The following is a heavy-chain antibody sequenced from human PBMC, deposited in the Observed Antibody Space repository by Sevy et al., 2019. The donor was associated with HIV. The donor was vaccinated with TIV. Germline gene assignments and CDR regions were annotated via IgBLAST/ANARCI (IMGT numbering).Heavy chain of an antibody. CDR3: AREGWDIVVVPAAFDI. D-gene: IGHD2-2*01. Sequence: GGSLRLSCAASGFTFSGYTLHWVRRAPGKGLEWVAVISFDGSNKYYVDSVKGRFTISRDNSKNTEYRQMNSLRPEDTAVYYCAREGWDIVVVPAAFDIWGQGTMVTVSS. CDR2: ISFDGSNK. J-gene: IGHJ3*02. CDR1: GFTFSGYT. V-gene: IGHV3-30-3*01.